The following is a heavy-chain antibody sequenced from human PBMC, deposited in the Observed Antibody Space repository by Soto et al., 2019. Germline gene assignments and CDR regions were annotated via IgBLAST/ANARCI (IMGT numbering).Heavy chain of an antibody. CDR1: GFTFSDYD. CDR2: ISSSSIYT. Sequence: QVQLVESGGGLVKPGGSLRLSCAASGFTFSDYDMSWIRQAPGKGLEWVSYISSSSIYTKYADSVKGRFTISRNNAKNSPSPQINSLKAEDQAVSYCASDYYRDSGYDYVDYWGQGTLVTVSS. J-gene: IGHJ4*02. CDR3: ASDYYRDSGYDYVDY. V-gene: IGHV3-11*05. D-gene: IGHD5-12*01.